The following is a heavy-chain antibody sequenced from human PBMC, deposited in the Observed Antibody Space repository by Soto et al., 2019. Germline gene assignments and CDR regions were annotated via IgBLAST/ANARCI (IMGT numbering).Heavy chain of an antibody. CDR3: AKRPLTWYLGLDY. V-gene: IGHV3-23*01. D-gene: IGHD3-9*01. CDR2: INGDGGGNGGST. J-gene: IGHJ4*02. Sequence: EVQLLESGGGLVQPGGSLTLSCAASGFTFSNYAMTWVRQAPGKGLEWVSAINGDGGGNGGSTYYADSVKGRFTISRDNSRNTLYLHMNNLRVEDTAVYYCAKRPLTWYLGLDYWGQGALVTVAS. CDR1: GFTFSNYA.